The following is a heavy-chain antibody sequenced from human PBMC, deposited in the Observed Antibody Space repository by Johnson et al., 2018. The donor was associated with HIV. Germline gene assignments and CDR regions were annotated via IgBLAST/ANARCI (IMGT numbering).Heavy chain of an antibody. Sequence: QVQLVESGGGVVQPGRSLRLSCATSGFTFSSFGMHWVRQAPGQGLEWVAVISYDGSNTYYADSVKGRFPISRDNSKNTLYLQLDSLRAEDTAMYYCARAKDAAYPYDAFDVWDHGTMVIVSA. CDR3: ARAKDAAYPYDAFDV. CDR2: ISYDGSNT. J-gene: IGHJ3*01. D-gene: IGHD2-15*01. CDR1: GFTFSSFG. V-gene: IGHV3-30*03.